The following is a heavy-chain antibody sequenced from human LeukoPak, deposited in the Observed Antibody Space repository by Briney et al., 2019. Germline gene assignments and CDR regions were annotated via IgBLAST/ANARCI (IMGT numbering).Heavy chain of an antibody. CDR2: IYYSGST. CDR3: ARDGSSGWRSWFDP. J-gene: IGHJ5*02. V-gene: IGHV4-59*01. D-gene: IGHD6-19*01. CDR1: GGSISDYY. Sequence: SETLPLTCTVSGGSISDYYWSWIRQPPGKGLEWIGYIYYSGSTNYNPSLKSRVTISVDTSKNQFSLKLSSATAADTAVYYCARDGSSGWRSWFDPWGQGTLVTVSS.